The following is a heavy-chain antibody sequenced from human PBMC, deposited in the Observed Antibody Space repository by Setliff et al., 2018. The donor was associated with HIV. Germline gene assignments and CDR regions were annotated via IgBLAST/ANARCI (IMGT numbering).Heavy chain of an antibody. Sequence: ASVKVSCKASGYTFTSYDINWVRQAPGQGLEWMGGIIPIFGKANYAQKFQGRVTITADESTNTAYMEMSSLRSEDTAVYYCANLVIIKSYFDYWGQGTLVTVSS. CDR3: ANLVIIKSYFDY. D-gene: IGHD3-10*01. V-gene: IGHV1-69*13. CDR2: IIPIFGKA. CDR1: GYTFTSYD. J-gene: IGHJ4*02.